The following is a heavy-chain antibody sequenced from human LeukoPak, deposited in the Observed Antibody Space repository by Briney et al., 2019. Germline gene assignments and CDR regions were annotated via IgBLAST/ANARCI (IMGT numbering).Heavy chain of an antibody. V-gene: IGHV3-21*01. CDR1: GFTFSSYS. D-gene: IGHD6-19*01. J-gene: IGHJ4*02. CDR2: ISSSSSYI. CDR3: ARDPSSGWFDY. Sequence: GGSLRLSCAASGFTFSSYSMNWVRQAPGKGLEWVSSISSSSSYIYYADSVKGRFTISRDNAKNSLYLPMNSLRAEDTAVYYCARDPSSGWFDYWGQGTLVTVSS.